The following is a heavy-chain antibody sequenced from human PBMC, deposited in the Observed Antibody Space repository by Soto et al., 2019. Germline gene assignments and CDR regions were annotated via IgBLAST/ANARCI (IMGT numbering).Heavy chain of an antibody. D-gene: IGHD6-19*01. CDR2: IYTSGST. J-gene: IGHJ5*02. Sequence: QVQLQESGPGLVKPSETLSLTCTVSGGSISSYYWSWIRQPAGKGLEWIGRIYTSGSTNYSPSLKRRVTMSVDTSKNQFSLKLSSVTAADTAVYYCATDKGVAGPNWFDPWGQVTLVTVSS. CDR3: ATDKGVAGPNWFDP. V-gene: IGHV4-4*07. CDR1: GGSISSYY.